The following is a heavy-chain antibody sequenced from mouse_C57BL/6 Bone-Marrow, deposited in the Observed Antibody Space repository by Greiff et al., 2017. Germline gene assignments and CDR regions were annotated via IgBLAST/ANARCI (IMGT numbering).Heavy chain of an antibody. J-gene: IGHJ4*01. CDR2: IYPGTGST. CDR1: GYIFTSYW. D-gene: IGHD4-1*01. Sequence: VQVVESGAELVRPGASVKLSCKTSGYIFTSYWIHWVKQRSGQGLEWIARIYPGTGSTYYNEKFKDKATLTADKSSSTADMQLSSLKSEDSAVYFGARSETGTGGMDYWGQGTSGTVSS. V-gene: IGHV1S132*01. CDR3: ARSETGTGGMDY.